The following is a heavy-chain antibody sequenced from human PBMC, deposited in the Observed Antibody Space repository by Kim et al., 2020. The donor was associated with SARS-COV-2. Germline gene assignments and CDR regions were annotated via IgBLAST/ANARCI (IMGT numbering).Heavy chain of an antibody. J-gene: IGHJ5*02. V-gene: IGHV3-30*01. Sequence: SVKGRFTISRDNSKNTLYLQMNSLRAEDTAVYYCARDVSVTQTEYNWFDPWGQGTLVTVSS. D-gene: IGHD4-17*01. CDR3: ARDVSVTQTEYNWFDP.